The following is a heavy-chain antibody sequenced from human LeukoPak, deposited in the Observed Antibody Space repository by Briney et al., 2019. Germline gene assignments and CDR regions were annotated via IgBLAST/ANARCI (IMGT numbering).Heavy chain of an antibody. CDR2: ISWNSGSI. CDR3: AKDTGNYYDSSGYAFDY. CDR1: GFTFDDYA. D-gene: IGHD3-22*01. V-gene: IGHV3-9*01. J-gene: IGHJ4*02. Sequence: PGGSLRLSCAASGFTFDDYAMHWVRQAPGKGLEWVSGISWNSGSIGYADSVKGRLTISRDNAKNSLYLQMNSLRAEDTALYYCAKDTGNYYDSSGYAFDYWGQGTLVTVSS.